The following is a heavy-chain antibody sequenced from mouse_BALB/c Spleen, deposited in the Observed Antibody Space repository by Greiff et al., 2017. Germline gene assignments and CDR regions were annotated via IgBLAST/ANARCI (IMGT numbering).Heavy chain of an antibody. CDR3: ARSTITTVAFDY. J-gene: IGHJ4*01. D-gene: IGHD1-1*01. CDR2: ISTYYGDA. CDR1: GYTFTDYA. V-gene: IGHV1S137*01. Sequence: VQLQESGAELVRPGVSVKISCKGSGYTFTDYAMHWVKQSHAKSLEWIGVISTYYGDASYNQKFKGKATMTVDKSSSTAYMELARLTSEDSAIYYCARSTITTVAFDYWGQGTSVTVSS.